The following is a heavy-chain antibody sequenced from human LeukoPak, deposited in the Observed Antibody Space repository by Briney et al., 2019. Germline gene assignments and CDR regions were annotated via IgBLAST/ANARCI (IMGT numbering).Heavy chain of an antibody. J-gene: IGHJ4*02. CDR3: ASQADYGSGSYNVFDY. Sequence: GESLKISCKGSGYSFTSYWIGWVRQMPGKGLEWMGIIYPGDSDTRYSPSFQGQVTISADKSISTAYLQWSSLKASDTAMYYCASQADYGSGSYNVFDYWGQGTLVTVSS. CDR2: IYPGDSDT. V-gene: IGHV5-51*01. CDR1: GYSFTSYW. D-gene: IGHD3-10*01.